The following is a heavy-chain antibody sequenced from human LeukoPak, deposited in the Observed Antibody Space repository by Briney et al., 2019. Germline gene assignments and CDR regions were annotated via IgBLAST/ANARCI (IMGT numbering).Heavy chain of an antibody. V-gene: IGHV3-48*03. CDR3: ASYCSGGSCYQKINDAFDI. D-gene: IGHD2-15*01. CDR2: LSIGGSTI. Sequence: GGSLRLSCAASGFTFSSYEMNWVRQVPGKGLEWVSYLSIGGSTIYYADSVKGRFTISRDNAKNSLYLQMNSLRAEDTAVYYCASYCSGGSCYQKINDAFDIWGQGTMVTVSS. CDR1: GFTFSSYE. J-gene: IGHJ3*02.